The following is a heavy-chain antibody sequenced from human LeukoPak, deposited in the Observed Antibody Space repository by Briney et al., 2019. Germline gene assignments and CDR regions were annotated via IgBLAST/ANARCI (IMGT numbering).Heavy chain of an antibody. CDR1: GFTFSSFW. J-gene: IGHJ5*01. D-gene: IGHD3-22*01. CDR3: ATYLYASSAFDS. CDR2: IKEDGREM. Sequence: GGSLRLPCAASGFTFSSFWMSWVRQAPGKGLEWVANIKEDGREMYYVDSVKGRFTISRDNAKNSLSLQMNSLRSEDTAVYYCATYLYASSAFDSWGQGTLVTVSS. V-gene: IGHV3-7*05.